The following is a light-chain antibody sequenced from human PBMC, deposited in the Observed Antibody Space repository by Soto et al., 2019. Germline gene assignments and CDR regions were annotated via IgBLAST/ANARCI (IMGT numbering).Light chain of an antibody. J-gene: IGKJ5*01. CDR2: DAS. V-gene: IGKV1-5*01. Sequence: DIQMTQSPSTLSASVGDRATITCRASQSISSWLAWYQQKPGKAPKLLIYDASSLESGVPSRFSGSGSGTDFTLTISSLEPEDFAVYYCQQRSNWPITFGQGTRLEIK. CDR3: QQRSNWPIT. CDR1: QSISSW.